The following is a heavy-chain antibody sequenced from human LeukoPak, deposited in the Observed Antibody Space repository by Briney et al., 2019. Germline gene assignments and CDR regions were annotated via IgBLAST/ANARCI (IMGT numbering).Heavy chain of an antibody. CDR2: VSASGGST. J-gene: IGHJ5*02. CDR1: GFTFSSYA. D-gene: IGHD2-15*01. V-gene: IGHV3-23*01. CDR3: AKDLPLGYWPRTPLVLNYFDP. Sequence: PGGSLRLSCAASGFTFSSYAMSWVRQAPGKGLEWVSLVSASGGSTYYADSVKGRFTVSRDNSKNTVYLEMDSLRAEDTAVYYCAKDLPLGYWPRTPLVLNYFDPWGQGTLVTVSS.